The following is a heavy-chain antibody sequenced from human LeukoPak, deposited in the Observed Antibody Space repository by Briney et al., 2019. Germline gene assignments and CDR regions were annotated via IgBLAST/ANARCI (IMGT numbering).Heavy chain of an antibody. CDR2: IYHSGST. V-gene: IGHV4-30-2*01. Sequence: SETLSLTCTVSGGSISSGGYYWSWIRQPPGKGLEWIGYIYHSGSTYYNPSLKSRVTMSVDTSKNQFSLKLTSVTAADTAVYYCARDALYCSSTSCYRYWYFDLWGRGTLVTVSS. D-gene: IGHD2-2*01. J-gene: IGHJ2*01. CDR3: ARDALYCSSTSCYRYWYFDL. CDR1: GGSISSGGYY.